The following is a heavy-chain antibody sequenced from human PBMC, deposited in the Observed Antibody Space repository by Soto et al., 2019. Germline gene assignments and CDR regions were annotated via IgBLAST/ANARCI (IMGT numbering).Heavy chain of an antibody. V-gene: IGHV4-39*01. CDR1: GGSISSSSYY. D-gene: IGHD6-13*01. CDR2: IYYSGST. Sequence: SETLSLTCTVSGGSISSSSYYWGWIRQPPGKGLEWIGSIYYSGSTYYNPSLKSRVTISVDTSKNQFSLKLSSVTAADTAVYYCARHYSSSWEYYYGMDVWGQGTTVTVSS. CDR3: ARHYSSSWEYYYGMDV. J-gene: IGHJ6*02.